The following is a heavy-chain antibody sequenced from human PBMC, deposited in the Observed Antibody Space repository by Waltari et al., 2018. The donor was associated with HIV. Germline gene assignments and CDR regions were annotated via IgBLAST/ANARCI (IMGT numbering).Heavy chain of an antibody. CDR2: ISGGSGST. J-gene: IGHJ3*02. CDR1: GFTFRLSG. V-gene: IGHV3-23*01. D-gene: IGHD3-22*01. Sequence: EAQLLESGGGLVQPGGSLRLSWAAYGFTFRLSGLSWVRQAPGKGLEWVSGISGGSGSTDYADSVKGRFTISRDNSKNTLYLQMNSLRAEDTAVYYCAKSGGWYYYERSGYAGIWGQGTMVTVSS. CDR3: AKSGGWYYYERSGYAGI.